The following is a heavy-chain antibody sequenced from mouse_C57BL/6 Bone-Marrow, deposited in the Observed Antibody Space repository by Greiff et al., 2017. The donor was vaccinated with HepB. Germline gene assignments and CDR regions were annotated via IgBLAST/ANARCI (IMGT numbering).Heavy chain of an antibody. J-gene: IGHJ2*01. CDR1: GYTFTSYW. CDR2: IDTSDSET. Sequence: QVQLQQPGAELVRPGSSVKLSCKASGYTFTSYWMHWVKQRPIQGLEWIGNIDTSDSETHYHQKFKDKATLTVDKSSSTAYMQLSSLTSEDSAVYYCARWAITTVVPDYWGQGTTLTVSS. D-gene: IGHD1-1*01. CDR3: ARWAITTVVPDY. V-gene: IGHV1-52*01.